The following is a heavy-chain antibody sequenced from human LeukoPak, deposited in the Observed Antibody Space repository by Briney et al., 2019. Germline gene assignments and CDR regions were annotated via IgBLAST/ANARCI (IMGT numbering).Heavy chain of an antibody. Sequence: SETLSLTCAVSGGSISSNYWSWIRQPPGKGLEWIGDIHHSGGTNYNPSLRSRVTISVDTSKNQFSLKLNSVTAADTAVYYCARAGGYRPAAADLDYWGQGTLVTVSS. CDR3: ARAGGYRPAAADLDY. D-gene: IGHD6-13*01. J-gene: IGHJ4*02. V-gene: IGHV4-59*01. CDR2: IHHSGGT. CDR1: GGSISSNY.